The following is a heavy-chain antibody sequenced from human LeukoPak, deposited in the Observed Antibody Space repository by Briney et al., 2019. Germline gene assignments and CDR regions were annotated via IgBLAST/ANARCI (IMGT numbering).Heavy chain of an antibody. CDR3: ARDPPGGIGEYFQH. J-gene: IGHJ1*01. V-gene: IGHV4-39*07. CDR2: IYSSGGP. CDR1: GASISNSEFY. D-gene: IGHD2-15*01. Sequence: SETLSLTCTVSGASISNSEFYWGWIRQAPGKGLEWIGSIYSSGGPYYSPSFKSRATMSMDRSQNHFSLRLTSVTAADTAVYYCARDPPGGIGEYFQHWGQGTLVTVSS.